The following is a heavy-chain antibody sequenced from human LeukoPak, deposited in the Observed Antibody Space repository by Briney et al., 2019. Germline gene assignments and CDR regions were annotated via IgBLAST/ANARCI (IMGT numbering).Heavy chain of an antibody. D-gene: IGHD2-15*01. J-gene: IGHJ6*03. CDR3: ARDASVRYCSGGSCYFDKTQVYYYYYYMDV. Sequence: GAAVKDSCKASVYTFTSYDINWVRQAPGQGVEWMGWMNPYNGNKGYPQKLRGRVTISRDTSISTAYLELSSLRSEDTDVYYCARDASVRYCSGGSCYFDKTQVYYYYYYMDVWGEGTTVSISS. CDR1: VYTFTSYD. CDR2: MNPYNGNK. V-gene: IGHV1-8*03.